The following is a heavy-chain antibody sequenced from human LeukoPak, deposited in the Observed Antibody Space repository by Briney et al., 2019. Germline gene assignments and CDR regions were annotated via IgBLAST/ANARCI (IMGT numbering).Heavy chain of an antibody. J-gene: IGHJ4*02. D-gene: IGHD3-22*01. Sequence: PSETLSLTCAVYGGSFSGYYWSWIRQPPGKGLEWIGEINHSGSTNYNPSLKSRVTISVDTSKNQFSLKLSSVTAADTAVYYCARGRPLRITMIVVVITRFDYWGQGTLVTVSS. CDR2: INHSGST. CDR3: ARGRPLRITMIVVVITRFDY. CDR1: GGSFSGYY. V-gene: IGHV4-34*01.